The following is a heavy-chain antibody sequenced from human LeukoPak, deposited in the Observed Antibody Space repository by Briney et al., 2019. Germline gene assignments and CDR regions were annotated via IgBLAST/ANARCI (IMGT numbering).Heavy chain of an antibody. CDR1: GSTFSSYW. CDR2: IKSDGRST. D-gene: IGHD1-14*01. V-gene: IGHV3-74*01. J-gene: IGHJ6*02. Sequence: GGSLTLACAASGSTFSSYWIHWVRPAPGNGLVWVSRIKSDGRSTSYADSVKGRFTISRDNAKNTLYLRMNSLRAEDTAVYCASFSEYVWRRGTTVSVSS. CDR3: ASFSEYV.